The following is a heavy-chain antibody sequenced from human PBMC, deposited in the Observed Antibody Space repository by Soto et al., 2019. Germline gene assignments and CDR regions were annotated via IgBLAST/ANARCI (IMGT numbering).Heavy chain of an antibody. Sequence: QVQRVQSGAEVKKPGASVKVSYKASGYTFTSYGISWVRQAPGQGLEWMGWINPYNGNTNYAQKLQGRVTMTTDTSTNTAHMELRSLRSDDTAVYYCARDWFGIDYWGQGTLVTVSS. CDR1: GYTFTSYG. CDR3: ARDWFGIDY. V-gene: IGHV1-18*01. CDR2: INPYNGNT. J-gene: IGHJ4*02. D-gene: IGHD3-16*01.